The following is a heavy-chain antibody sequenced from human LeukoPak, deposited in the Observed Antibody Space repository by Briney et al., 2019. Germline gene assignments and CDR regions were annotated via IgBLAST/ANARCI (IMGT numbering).Heavy chain of an antibody. CDR3: ARGDDYGDYGMSYYYGMDV. J-gene: IGHJ6*02. V-gene: IGHV4-59*01. CDR1: GGSISSYY. Sequence: SETLSLTCTVSGGSISSYYWSWIRQPPGKGLEWTGYIYYSGSTNYNPSLKSRVTISVDTSKNQFSLKLSSVTAADTAVYYCARGDDYGDYGMSYYYGMDVWGQGTTVTVSS. CDR2: IYYSGST. D-gene: IGHD4-17*01.